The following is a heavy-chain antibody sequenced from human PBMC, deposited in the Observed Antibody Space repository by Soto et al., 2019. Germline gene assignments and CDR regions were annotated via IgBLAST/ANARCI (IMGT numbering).Heavy chain of an antibody. Sequence: SETLSLTCTVSGGSISSYYWSWIRQPPGKGLEWIGYIYYSGSTNYNPSLKSRVTISVDTSKNQFSLKLSSVTAADTAVYYCARGVEMATISAFDIWGQGTMVTV. V-gene: IGHV4-59*01. D-gene: IGHD5-12*01. CDR1: GGSISSYY. CDR3: ARGVEMATISAFDI. CDR2: IYYSGST. J-gene: IGHJ3*02.